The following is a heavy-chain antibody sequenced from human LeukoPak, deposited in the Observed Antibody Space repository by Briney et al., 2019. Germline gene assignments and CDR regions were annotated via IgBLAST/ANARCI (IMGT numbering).Heavy chain of an antibody. Sequence: PSETLSLTCTVSGGSISTSNYYRGWIRQSPGKGLEWIGSIDYSGTTYYNPSLRSRVSMSADTSKNQFSLNLTSVTAADTAVYYCARLNTLVRGIISKAFDMWGQGTTVIVSS. V-gene: IGHV4-39*07. CDR3: ARLNTLVRGIISKAFDM. J-gene: IGHJ3*02. D-gene: IGHD3-10*01. CDR2: IDYSGTT. CDR1: GGSISTSNYY.